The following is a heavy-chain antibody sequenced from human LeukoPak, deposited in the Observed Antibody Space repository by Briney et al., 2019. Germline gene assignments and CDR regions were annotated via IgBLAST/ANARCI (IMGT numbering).Heavy chain of an antibody. CDR3: ARVECSGGSCYWFDP. V-gene: IGHV1-18*01. D-gene: IGHD2-15*01. J-gene: IGHJ5*02. CDR1: GYTFTSYD. CDR2: ISAYNGNT. Sequence: ASVKVSCKASGYTFTSYDINWVRQATGQGLEWMGWISAYNGNTNYAQKLQGRVTMTTDTSTSTAYMELRSLRSDDTAVYYCARVECSGGSCYWFDPWSQGTLVTVSS.